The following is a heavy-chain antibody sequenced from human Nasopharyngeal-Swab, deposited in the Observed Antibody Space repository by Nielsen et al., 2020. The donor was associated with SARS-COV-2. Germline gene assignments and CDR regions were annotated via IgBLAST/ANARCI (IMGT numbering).Heavy chain of an antibody. D-gene: IGHD1-26*01. CDR3: ARSVGSFYGQGAFDI. V-gene: IGHV3-49*01. CDR2: IRSKIYSGAP. J-gene: IGHJ3*02. Sequence: GESLKISCTTSGFTFDAYAMSWFRQAPGKGLEWVGFIRSKIYSGAPEYAASVKDRFTISRDGAESIAFLQMNSLETEDTGVYYCARSVGSFYGQGAFDIWGQGTMVTVSS. CDR1: GFTFDAYA.